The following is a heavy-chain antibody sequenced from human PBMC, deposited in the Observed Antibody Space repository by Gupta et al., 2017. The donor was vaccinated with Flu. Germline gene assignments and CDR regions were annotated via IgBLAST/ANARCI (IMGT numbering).Heavy chain of an antibody. D-gene: IGHD3-16*01. V-gene: IGHV3-23*01. Sequence: EVQLLESGGGLVQPGGSLRLSCAASGFTFSSYAMSWVRQAPGKGLEWVSAISGSGGSTYYADSVKGRFTIARDNSKNTLYLQMNSLRAEDTAVYYCEKVRAPRGDHDAFEIWGQGTMVTVSA. CDR3: EKVRAPRGDHDAFEI. J-gene: IGHJ3*02. CDR1: GFTFSSYA. CDR2: ISGSGGST.